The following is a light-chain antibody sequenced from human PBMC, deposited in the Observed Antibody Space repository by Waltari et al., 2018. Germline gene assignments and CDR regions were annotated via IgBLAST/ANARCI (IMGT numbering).Light chain of an antibody. J-gene: IGKJ5*01. CDR2: SAS. Sequence: DIQMTQSPSSLSASVGDRVTITCRPSQSIRTYLNWYQQKPAKAPKLLIYSASTLQIGVPSRFSGSGSGTDFTLTIDSLQPEDFATYFCQQSHSAPPTFGQGTRLEI. V-gene: IGKV1-39*01. CDR1: QSIRTY. CDR3: QQSHSAPPT.